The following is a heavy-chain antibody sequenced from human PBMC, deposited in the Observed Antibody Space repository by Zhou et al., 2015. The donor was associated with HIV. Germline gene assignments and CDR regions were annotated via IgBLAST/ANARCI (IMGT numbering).Heavy chain of an antibody. CDR2: INPNSGGT. V-gene: IGHV1-2*02. D-gene: IGHD3-22*01. J-gene: IGHJ1*01. CDR1: GDIFSNFA. CDR3: ARNHYDSSGYPRVQH. Sequence: QVQLVQSGAEVKKPGSSVKVSCKTSGDIFSNFAVSWVRQGPGQGLEWMGWINPNSGGTNYAQKFQGRVTMTRDTSISTAYMDLSRLTFDDTAVYYCARNHYDSSGYPRVQHWGQGTRVTVSS.